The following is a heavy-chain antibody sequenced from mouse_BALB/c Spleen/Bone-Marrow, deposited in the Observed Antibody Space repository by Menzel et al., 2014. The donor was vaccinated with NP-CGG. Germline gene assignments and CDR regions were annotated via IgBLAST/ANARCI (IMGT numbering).Heavy chain of an antibody. Sequence: QRVESGAELMKPGASVKISCKATGYIFSSYWIEWVKQRPGHGLEWIGEILPGISTNYNEKFKGKATFTADTSSNTAYMQLSSLTSEDSAVYYCARGISYHFDYWGQGTTLTVSS. V-gene: IGHV1-9*01. D-gene: IGHD5-1*01. J-gene: IGHJ2*01. CDR3: ARGISYHFDY. CDR2: ILPGIST. CDR1: GYIFSSYW.